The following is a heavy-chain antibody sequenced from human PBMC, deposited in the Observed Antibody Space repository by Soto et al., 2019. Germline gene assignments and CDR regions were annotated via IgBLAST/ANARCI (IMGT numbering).Heavy chain of an antibody. CDR1: GFTFSSYG. CDR3: AKDGNYYYGMDV. V-gene: IGHV3-30*18. CDR2: ISYDGSNK. Sequence: QVQLVESGGGVVQPGRSLRLSCAASGFTFSSYGMHWVRQAPGKGLEWVAVISYDGSNKYYADSVKGRFTISRDNSKNTLYLQMNSLRAEDTAVYYCAKDGNYYYGMDVW. J-gene: IGHJ6*01.